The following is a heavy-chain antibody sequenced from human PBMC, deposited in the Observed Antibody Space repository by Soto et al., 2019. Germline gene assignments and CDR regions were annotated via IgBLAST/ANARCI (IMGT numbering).Heavy chain of an antibody. CDR3: ARGNGYNRYYYYYYGMDV. Sequence: PCETLCLTGTVSGGSVSSQYWSWIRQPAGKGLEWIGRIYTSGSTNYNPSLKRRVTISVDTSKNQCSLKLSSVTAADTAVYYCARGNGYNRYYYYYYGMDVWGQGTTVTVSS. V-gene: IGHV4-4*07. J-gene: IGHJ6*02. CDR1: GGSVSSQY. D-gene: IGHD5-12*01. CDR2: IYTSGST.